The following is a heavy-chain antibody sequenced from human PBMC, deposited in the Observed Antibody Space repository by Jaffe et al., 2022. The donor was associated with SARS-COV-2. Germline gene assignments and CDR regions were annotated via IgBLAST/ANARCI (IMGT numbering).Heavy chain of an antibody. Sequence: EVQLVESGGGLVNPGGSLRLSCAASGFAFGSYTMNWVRQAPGKGLEWVSSIPDSASYTHCADSVCGRFTITRDNAENSLYLQMNNLRVEDTAVYYCVGGDFREYWGRGTLVTVSS. J-gene: IGHJ4*02. CDR3: VGGDFREY. CDR2: IPDSASYT. V-gene: IGHV3-21*06. CDR1: GFAFGSYT. D-gene: IGHD3-16*01.